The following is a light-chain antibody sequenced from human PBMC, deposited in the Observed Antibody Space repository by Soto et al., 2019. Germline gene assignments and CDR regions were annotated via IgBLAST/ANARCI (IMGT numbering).Light chain of an antibody. J-gene: IGKJ1*01. V-gene: IGKV1-5*03. CDR2: KAS. Sequence: IQMTQSPSTLSGSVGDRVTITCRASQTISSWLAWYQQKPGQAPKLLIYKASTLKSGVPSRFSGRGSGTEVTLTITSLQPDDFATYYCQQDNSYSEAFGQGTKVELK. CDR1: QTISSW. CDR3: QQDNSYSEA.